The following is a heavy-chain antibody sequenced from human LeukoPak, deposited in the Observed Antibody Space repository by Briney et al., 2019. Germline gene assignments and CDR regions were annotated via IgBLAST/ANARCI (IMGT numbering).Heavy chain of an antibody. Sequence: SETLSLTCAVYGGSFSGYYWSWIRQPPGKGLEWIGEINHSGSTNYNPSLKSRVTISVDTSKNQFSLKLSSVTAADTAVYYCARGLPAVRSGYGKDVWGQGTTVTVSS. CDR2: INHSGST. J-gene: IGHJ6*02. CDR1: GGSFSGYY. V-gene: IGHV4-34*01. CDR3: ARGLPAVRSGYGKDV. D-gene: IGHD2-2*01.